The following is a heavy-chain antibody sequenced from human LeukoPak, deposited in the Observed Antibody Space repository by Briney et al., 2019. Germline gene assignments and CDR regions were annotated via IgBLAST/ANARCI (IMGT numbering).Heavy chain of an antibody. CDR1: GYTGVELS. J-gene: IGHJ3*01. D-gene: IGHD3-3*01. Sequence: GASVTVSCKLSGYTGVELSMHWVRQAPGKGLEWMGGFVPEIPEIVYAQKFQGRVTMTEDTSTDTAYMELSSLTSEDTAVYYCATHTISGVVTYAFHLWGRGTLVTVSS. CDR3: ATHTISGVVTYAFHL. V-gene: IGHV1-24*01. CDR2: FVPEIPEI.